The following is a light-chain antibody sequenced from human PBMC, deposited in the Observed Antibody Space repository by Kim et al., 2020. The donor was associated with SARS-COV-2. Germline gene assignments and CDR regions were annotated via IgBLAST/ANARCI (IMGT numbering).Light chain of an antibody. CDR3: ATWDDSLSGWV. Sequence: QSVLTQPPSASGTPGQRVTISCSGTRSNVGSNSVSWYQQFPGTAPKLLIYNDNQRPSGVPDRFSGSKSGTSASLAISGLQSHDEADYYCATWDDSLSGWVFGGGTELTVL. CDR1: RSNVGSNS. CDR2: NDN. J-gene: IGLJ3*02. V-gene: IGLV1-44*01.